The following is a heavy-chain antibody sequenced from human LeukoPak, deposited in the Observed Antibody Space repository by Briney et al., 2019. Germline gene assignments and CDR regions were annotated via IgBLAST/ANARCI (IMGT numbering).Heavy chain of an antibody. CDR2: IYYSGSA. Sequence: SETLSLTCTVSGGSISDYSWSWIRQPPGKGLEWIGNIYYSGSANHNPSLKSRVTISRDTSKKQFSLKLTSVTTADTAVYYCARAGGVKTAALDLDYWGQGTLVTVSS. CDR1: GGSISDYS. D-gene: IGHD6-25*01. CDR3: ARAGGVKTAALDLDY. V-gene: IGHV4-59*01. J-gene: IGHJ4*02.